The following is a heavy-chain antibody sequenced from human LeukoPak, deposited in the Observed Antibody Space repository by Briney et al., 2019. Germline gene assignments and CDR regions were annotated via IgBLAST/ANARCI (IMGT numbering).Heavy chain of an antibody. Sequence: GSSVKVSCKASGGTFSSYAISWVRQAPGQGLEWMGGIIPIFGTANYAQKFQGRVTITADESTSTACMELSSLRSEDTAVYCCAREDYGSGSSYWFDPWGQGTLVTVSS. CDR1: GGTFSSYA. J-gene: IGHJ5*02. CDR2: IIPIFGTA. V-gene: IGHV1-69*01. CDR3: AREDYGSGSSYWFDP. D-gene: IGHD3-10*01.